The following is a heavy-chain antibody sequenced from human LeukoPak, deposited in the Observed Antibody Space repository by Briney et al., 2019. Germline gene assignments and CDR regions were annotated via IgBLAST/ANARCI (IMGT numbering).Heavy chain of an antibody. Sequence: GGSLRLSCAASGFAFSSHAMSWVRQAPGKGLEWVSAISGRSDNIYYADSVKGRFTISRDNSKNTLYLQMNSLRAEDTAVYYCATDRDYGELGAFDIWGQGTMVTVSS. J-gene: IGHJ3*02. V-gene: IGHV3-23*01. CDR2: ISGRSDNI. CDR3: ATDRDYGELGAFDI. CDR1: GFAFSSHA. D-gene: IGHD4-17*01.